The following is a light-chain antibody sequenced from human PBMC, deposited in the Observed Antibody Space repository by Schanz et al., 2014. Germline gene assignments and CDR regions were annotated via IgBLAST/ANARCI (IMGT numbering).Light chain of an antibody. J-gene: IGKJ5*01. Sequence: EIVLTQSPATLSLSPGERATLSCRASQSVSSYLAWYQQKPGQAPRLLIYGAFTRATGIPARFSGSGSGTDFTLTISRLEPEDFAVYYCQQYGNSPLTFGQGTRLDIK. V-gene: IGKV3-20*01. CDR3: QQYGNSPLT. CDR2: GAF. CDR1: QSVSSY.